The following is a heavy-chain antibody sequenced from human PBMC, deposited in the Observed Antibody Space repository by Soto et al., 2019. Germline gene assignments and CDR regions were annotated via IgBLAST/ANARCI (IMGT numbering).Heavy chain of an antibody. V-gene: IGHV3-23*01. CDR3: ARDPLTAFDI. CDR1: GFTFSNYA. Sequence: GGSLRLSCAASGFTFSNYAMTWVRQGPGKGLEWVSGISGSGSRSYYADSVKGRFTISRDNAKNSLYLQMNSLRAEDTAVYYCARDPLTAFDIWGQGTMVTVSS. CDR2: ISGSGSRS. J-gene: IGHJ3*02.